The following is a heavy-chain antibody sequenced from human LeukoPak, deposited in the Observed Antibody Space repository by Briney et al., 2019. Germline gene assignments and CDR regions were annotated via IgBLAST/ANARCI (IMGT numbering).Heavy chain of an antibody. J-gene: IGHJ6*03. CDR3: AVGGVYCSGGACYSGSSAYMDV. CDR2: IRAFNGNT. V-gene: IGHV1-18*01. D-gene: IGHD2-15*01. CDR1: GYTFTSYG. Sequence: ASVKVSCTASGYTFTSYGIGWVRQAPGQGLEWMAWIRAFNGNTNYAQKFQERVTMTTDTSTGTAYMELRSLRSDDTAVYSCAVGGVYCSGGACYSGSSAYMDVWGKGTTVTVSS.